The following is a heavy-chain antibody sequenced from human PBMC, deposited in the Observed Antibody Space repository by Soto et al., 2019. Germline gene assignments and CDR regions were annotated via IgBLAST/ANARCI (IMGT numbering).Heavy chain of an antibody. CDR2: ISYDGSNK. CDR1: GFTFSSYG. J-gene: IGHJ6*02. V-gene: IGHV3-30*18. D-gene: IGHD3-10*01. CDR3: AKDGMVRGVTDYYGMDV. Sequence: QVQLVESGGGVVQPWRSLRLSCAASGFTFSSYGMHWVRQAPGKGLEWVAVISYDGSNKYYADSVKGRFTISRDNSKNTLYLQMNSLRAEDTAVYYCAKDGMVRGVTDYYGMDVWGQGTTVTVSS.